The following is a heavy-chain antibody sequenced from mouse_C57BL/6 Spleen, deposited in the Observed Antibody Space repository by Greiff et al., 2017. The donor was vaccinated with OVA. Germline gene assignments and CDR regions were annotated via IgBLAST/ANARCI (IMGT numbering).Heavy chain of an antibody. D-gene: IGHD4-1*01. Sequence: EVKLMESGGGLVKPGGSLKLSCAASGFTFSSYAMSWVRQTPEKRLEWVATISDGGSYTYYPDNVKGRFTISRDNAKNNLYLQMSHLKSEDTAMYYCARDELDWYFDVWGTGTTVTVSS. V-gene: IGHV5-4*01. CDR3: ARDELDWYFDV. CDR2: ISDGGSYT. J-gene: IGHJ1*03. CDR1: GFTFSSYA.